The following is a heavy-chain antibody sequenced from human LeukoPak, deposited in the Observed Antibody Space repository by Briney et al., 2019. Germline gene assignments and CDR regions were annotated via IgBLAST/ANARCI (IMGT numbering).Heavy chain of an antibody. Sequence: GGSLRLSCAASGFTFSSYSMNWVRQAPGKGLEWVSSISSGSSYIYYAGSVKGRFTISRDNAKNSLHLQMNSLRAGDTAVYYCARDHYDSSGYYLFDYWGQGTLVTVSS. CDR3: ARDHYDSSGYYLFDY. V-gene: IGHV3-21*01. D-gene: IGHD3-22*01. CDR2: ISSGSSYI. CDR1: GFTFSSYS. J-gene: IGHJ4*02.